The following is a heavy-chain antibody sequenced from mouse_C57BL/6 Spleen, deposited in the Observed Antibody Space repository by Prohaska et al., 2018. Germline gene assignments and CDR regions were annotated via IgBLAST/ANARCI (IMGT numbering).Heavy chain of an antibody. CDR2: ISSGGDYI. CDR3: TRDDDGYYYYYAMDY. D-gene: IGHD2-3*01. V-gene: IGHV5-9-1*02. Sequence: WVAYISSGGDYIYYADTVKGRFTISRDNARNTLYLQMSSLKSEDTAMYYCTRDDDGYYYYYAMDYWGQGTSVTVSS. J-gene: IGHJ4*01.